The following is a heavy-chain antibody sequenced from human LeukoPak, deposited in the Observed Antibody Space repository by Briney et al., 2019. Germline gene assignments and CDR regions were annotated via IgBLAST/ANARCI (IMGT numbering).Heavy chain of an antibody. CDR1: GFSFSSYA. CDR3: GRPTKYWLVRGNGVDV. V-gene: IGHV3-23*01. CDR2: IDAGGGDT. D-gene: IGHD6-19*01. J-gene: IGHJ6*02. Sequence: GALILSFAASGFSFSSYAMTWVRQAPGKGLEWVSSIDAGGGDTYHSDSVKGRFTISRDNSMNTLYLQMNSLRADDAAVYYCGRPTKYWLVRGNGVDVWGQGTTVTVSS.